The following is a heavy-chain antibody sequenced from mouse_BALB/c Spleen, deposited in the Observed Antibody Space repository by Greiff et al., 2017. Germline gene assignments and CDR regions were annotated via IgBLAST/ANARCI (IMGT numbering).Heavy chain of an antibody. CDR3: TRWWDDAMDY. CDR1: GYTFTDYN. J-gene: IGHJ4*01. Sequence: EVQLVESGPELVKPGASVKISCKASGYTFTDYNMHWVKQSHGKSLEWIGYIYPYNGGTGYNQKFKSKATLTVDNSSSTAYMHLSSLTSEDSAVYYCTRWWDDAMDYWGQGTSVTVSS. D-gene: IGHD1-1*02. V-gene: IGHV1S29*02. CDR2: IYPYNGGT.